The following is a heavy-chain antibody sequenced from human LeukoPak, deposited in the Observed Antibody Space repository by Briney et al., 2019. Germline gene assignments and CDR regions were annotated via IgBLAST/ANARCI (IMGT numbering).Heavy chain of an antibody. V-gene: IGHV1-2*02. D-gene: IGHD3-22*01. Sequence: ASVKVSCKASGYTFTGYYIHWVRQAPGQGLEWMGWINPNSGGTNYAQKFQGRVTMTRDTSISTAYMELSRLRSDDTAVYYCARSSDYDSSGYYYDDYFDYWGQGTLVTVSS. CDR2: INPNSGGT. CDR1: GYTFTGYY. J-gene: IGHJ4*02. CDR3: ARSSDYDSSGYYYDDYFDY.